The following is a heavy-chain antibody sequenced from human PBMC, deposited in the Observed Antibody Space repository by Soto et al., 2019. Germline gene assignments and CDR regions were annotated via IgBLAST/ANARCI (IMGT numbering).Heavy chain of an antibody. D-gene: IGHD3-22*01. CDR3: ARHDLLGDSSGYKTIFDY. CDR2: IYYSGST. CDR1: GGSISSSSYY. J-gene: IGHJ4*02. V-gene: IGHV4-39*01. Sequence: SETLSLTCTVSGGSISSSSYYWGWIRQPPGKGLEWIGSIYYSGSTHYNPSLKSRVTISVDTSKNQFSLKLSSVTAADTAVYYCARHDLLGDSSGYKTIFDYWGQGTLVTVSS.